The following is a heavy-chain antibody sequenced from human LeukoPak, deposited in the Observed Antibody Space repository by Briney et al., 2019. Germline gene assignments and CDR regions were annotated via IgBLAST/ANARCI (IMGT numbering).Heavy chain of an antibody. J-gene: IGHJ4*02. Sequence: SETLSLTCTVSGGSISGYYWSWIRQPPGKGLEWIGYVSHSGNTNYNPSLKSRVTISKDTSKNQFSLNLSSVTAADTAVYYCVREHDWGDFDFWGQGTLATVSS. CDR2: VSHSGNT. D-gene: IGHD3-9*01. CDR3: VREHDWGDFDF. V-gene: IGHV4-59*01. CDR1: GGSISGYY.